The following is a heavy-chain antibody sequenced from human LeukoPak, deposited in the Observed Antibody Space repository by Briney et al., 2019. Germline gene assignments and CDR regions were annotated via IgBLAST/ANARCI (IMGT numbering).Heavy chain of an antibody. CDR1: GGSFSGYY. J-gene: IGHJ4*02. CDR3: ARAPWFGESFFDY. CDR2: INHSGST. D-gene: IGHD3-10*01. Sequence: SETLSLTCAVYGGSFSGYYWSWIRQPPGKGLEWIGEINHSGSTNYNPSLKSRVTISVDTSKNQFSLKLSSVTAADTAVYYCARAPWFGESFFDYWGQGTLVTVSS. V-gene: IGHV4-34*01.